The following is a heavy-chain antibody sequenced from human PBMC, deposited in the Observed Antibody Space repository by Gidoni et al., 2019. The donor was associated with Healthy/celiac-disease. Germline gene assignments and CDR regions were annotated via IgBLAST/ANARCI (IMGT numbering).Heavy chain of an antibody. CDR1: GFTFSSYA. V-gene: IGHV3-23*01. CDR3: AKDRVATKKGDFEDY. CDR2: ISGSGAST. J-gene: IGHJ4*02. D-gene: IGHD5-12*01. Sequence: EVQLLESGGGLVQPGGSLRHSCAASGFTFSSYAMSWVRQAPGKGLEWVSAISGSGASTYYADSVKGRFTIARDNSKNTLYLQMNSLRAEDTAVYYCAKDRVATKKGDFEDYWGQGTLVTVSS.